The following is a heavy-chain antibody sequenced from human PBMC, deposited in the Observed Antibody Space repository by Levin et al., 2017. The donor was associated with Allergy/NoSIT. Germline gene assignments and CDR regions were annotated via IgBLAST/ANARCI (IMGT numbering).Heavy chain of an antibody. CDR2: TYSAGIT. J-gene: IGHJ4*02. V-gene: IGHV3-66*01. D-gene: IGHD2-15*01. Sequence: GGSLRLSCAASGFNVSSNYMSWDRRAPGKGLEWVSVTYSAGITYYADSVKGRFTIARDTSQNTLFLQMNTLRVEDTAVYYCARDLGFGSGPDYWGRGTLVTVS. CDR1: GFNVSSNY. CDR3: ARDLGFGSGPDY.